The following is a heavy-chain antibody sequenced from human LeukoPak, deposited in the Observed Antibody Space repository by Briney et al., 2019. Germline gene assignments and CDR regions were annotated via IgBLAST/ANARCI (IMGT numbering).Heavy chain of an antibody. Sequence: ASVKVSCKASGYTFTSYDINWVRQATGQGLEWMGWMNPNSGNTGYAQKFQGRVTMTRNTSISTVYMELSSLRSEDTAVYYCARGYYDSSGYCPDYWGQGTLVTVSS. CDR3: ARGYYDSSGYCPDY. CDR1: GYTFTSYD. D-gene: IGHD3-22*01. J-gene: IGHJ4*02. V-gene: IGHV1-8*01. CDR2: MNPNSGNT.